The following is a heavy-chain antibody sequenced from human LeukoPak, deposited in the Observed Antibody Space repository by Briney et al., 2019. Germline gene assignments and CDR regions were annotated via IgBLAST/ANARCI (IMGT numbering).Heavy chain of an antibody. CDR2: ISGTGGST. CDR3: AKRGSGDYLDY. V-gene: IGHV3-23*01. J-gene: IGHJ4*02. Sequence: GGSLRLSCAASGFTFSTYNMNWVRQAPGKGLKWVSVISGTGGSTYYADSVKGRFTISRDNSKNTLNLQMNSLRAEDTAVYYCAKRGSGDYLDYWGQGTLVTVSS. D-gene: IGHD3-16*01. CDR1: GFTFSTYN.